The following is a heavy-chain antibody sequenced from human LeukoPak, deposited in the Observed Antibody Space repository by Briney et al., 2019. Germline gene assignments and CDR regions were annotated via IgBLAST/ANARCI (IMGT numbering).Heavy chain of an antibody. CDR3: ARDAPVTDY. CDR1: GFTFSSYE. D-gene: IGHD4-17*01. Sequence: GGSLRLSCAASGFTFSSYEMNWVRQAPGKGLEWVSYISSSGSTIYYADSVKGRFTISRDNAKNSLYLQMTSLRAEATAVYYCARDAPVTDYWGQGTLVTVSS. V-gene: IGHV3-48*03. J-gene: IGHJ4*02. CDR2: ISSSGSTI.